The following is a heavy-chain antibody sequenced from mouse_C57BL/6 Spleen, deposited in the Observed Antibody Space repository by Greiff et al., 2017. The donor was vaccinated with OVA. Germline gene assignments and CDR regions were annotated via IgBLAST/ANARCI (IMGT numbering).Heavy chain of an antibody. CDR3: AQTAQATWGFAY. CDR2: IDPSDSYT. Sequence: VQLQQPGAELVKPGASVKLSCKASGYTFTSYWMQWVKQRPGQGLEWIGEIDPSDSYTNYNQKFKGKATLTVDTSSSTAYMQLSSLTSEDSAVYYCAQTAQATWGFAYWGQGTLVTVSA. CDR1: GYTFTSYW. V-gene: IGHV1-50*01. J-gene: IGHJ3*01. D-gene: IGHD3-2*02.